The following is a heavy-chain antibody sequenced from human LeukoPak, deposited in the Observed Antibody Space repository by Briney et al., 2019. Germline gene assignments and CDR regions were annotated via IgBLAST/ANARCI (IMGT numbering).Heavy chain of an antibody. CDR2: IYNSGST. Sequence: KPSATLSLTCPVSGGSISSYYWSWIRRPPGKGLGGIGYIYNSGSTNYNPSLKSRVTISVDTSKNQFSLKLSSVTAADTAVYYCARQATPSLPERDNSGYNPLLLRGQGTQVTVDS. J-gene: IGHJ4*02. V-gene: IGHV4-59*08. D-gene: IGHD3-22*01. CDR3: ARQATPSLPERDNSGYNPLLL. CDR1: GGSISSYY.